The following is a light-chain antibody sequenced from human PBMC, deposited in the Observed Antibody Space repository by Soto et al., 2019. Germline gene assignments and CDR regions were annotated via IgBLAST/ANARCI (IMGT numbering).Light chain of an antibody. V-gene: IGKV4-1*01. CDR2: WAS. J-gene: IGKJ1*01. Sequence: DIVMTQSPDSLAVSLGERATINCKSSQSISDSSNNKNKLAWYQQKPGQPPKLLISWASIRESGVPDRCSGSGSGTDFTLTISSLQAEDVAVYFCHQYYDTAWAFGPGTKVEIK. CDR3: HQYYDTAWA. CDR1: QSISDSSNNKNK.